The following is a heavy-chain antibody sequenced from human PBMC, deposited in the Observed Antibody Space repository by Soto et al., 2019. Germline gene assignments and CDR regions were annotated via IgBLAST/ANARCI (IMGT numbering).Heavy chain of an antibody. CDR3: AKDRPRRTSGYFFEY. V-gene: IGHV3-23*01. D-gene: IGHD1-1*01. J-gene: IGHJ4*02. CDR2: VSASGLNT. Sequence: EVQLLESGGTLVQPGGSLTLSCAASGFTFSTYAMAWVRQAPGKGLEWVSGVSASGLNTDYADPVKGRFYISRDNSKNTVSLPMNSLSAEDTALYYGAKDRPRRTSGYFFEYWGQGTPVTVSS. CDR1: GFTFSTYA.